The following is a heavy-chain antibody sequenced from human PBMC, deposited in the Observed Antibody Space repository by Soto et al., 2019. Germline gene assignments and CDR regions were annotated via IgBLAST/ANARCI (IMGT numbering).Heavy chain of an antibody. J-gene: IGHJ6*03. Sequence: QLQLQESGPGLVKPSETLSLTCIVSGGSISSSTYYWGWIRQPPGKGLEWIGNVYYSGSTYYNPSLKSRVTISVDTSKNQFSLRLNSVTAADTAVYYCARLPVSVAGPNLWYYYYMDVWGKGTPVTVSS. V-gene: IGHV4-39*01. CDR3: ARLPVSVAGPNLWYYYYMDV. CDR1: GGSISSSTYY. CDR2: VYYSGST. D-gene: IGHD6-19*01.